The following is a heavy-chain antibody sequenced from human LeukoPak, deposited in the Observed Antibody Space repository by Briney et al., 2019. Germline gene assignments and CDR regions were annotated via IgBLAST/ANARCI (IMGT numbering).Heavy chain of an antibody. J-gene: IGHJ5*02. CDR1: GYTFTSYG. CDR3: ARGGPRYYDSSGYLP. CDR2: INPNSGGT. V-gene: IGHV1-2*02. Sequence: ASVKVSCKASGYTFTSYGISWVRQAPGQGLEWMGWINPNSGGTNYAQKFQGRVTMTRDTSISTAYMELSRLRSDDTAVYYCARGGPRYYDSSGYLPWGQGTLVTVSS. D-gene: IGHD3-22*01.